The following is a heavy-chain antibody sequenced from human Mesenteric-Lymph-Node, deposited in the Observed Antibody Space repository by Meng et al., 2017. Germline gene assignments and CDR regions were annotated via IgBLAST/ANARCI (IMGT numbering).Heavy chain of an antibody. V-gene: IGHV4-4*02. CDR1: GGSISSSNW. J-gene: IGHJ4*02. CDR3: ASFPPPGKQWLVTDY. D-gene: IGHD6-19*01. CDR2: IYHSGST. Sequence: VRLQGWGHGRVKPWGPLSTTCAVSGGSISSSNWWSWVRQPPGKGLEWIGEIYHSGSTNYNPSLKSRVTISVDKSKNQFSLKLSSVTAADTAVYYCASFPPPGKQWLVTDYWGQGTLVTVSS.